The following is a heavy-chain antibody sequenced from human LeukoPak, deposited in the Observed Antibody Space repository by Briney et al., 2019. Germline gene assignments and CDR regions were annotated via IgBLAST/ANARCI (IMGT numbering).Heavy chain of an antibody. Sequence: SETLSLTCTVSGGSISSSSYYWGWIRQPPGKGLEWIGSIYYSGSTYYNPSLKSRVTISVDTSKNQFSLKLSSVTAADTAVYYCARERPIRFLEWLSLGYNWFDPWGQGTLVTVSS. D-gene: IGHD3-3*01. CDR3: ARERPIRFLEWLSLGYNWFDP. CDR1: GGSISSSSYY. V-gene: IGHV4-39*07. CDR2: IYYSGST. J-gene: IGHJ5*02.